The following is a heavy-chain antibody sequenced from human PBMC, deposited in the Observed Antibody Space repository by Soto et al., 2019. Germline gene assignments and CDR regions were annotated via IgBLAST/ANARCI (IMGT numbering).Heavy chain of an antibody. Sequence: QVQLQESGPGLVKPSETLSLTCTVSGGSISSYYWSWIRQPPGKGLEWIGYIYYSGSTNYNPSLKSRVTISVDTPKTQFSLQLSSVTAADTAVYYGASTYGDAFDLWGQGTMVTVSS. CDR2: IYYSGST. D-gene: IGHD4-17*01. CDR1: GGSISSYY. CDR3: ASTYGDAFDL. V-gene: IGHV4-59*01. J-gene: IGHJ3*01.